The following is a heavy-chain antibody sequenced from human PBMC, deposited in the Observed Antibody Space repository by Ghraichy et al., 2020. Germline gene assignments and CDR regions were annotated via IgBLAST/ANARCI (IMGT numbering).Heavy chain of an antibody. CDR1: GGSISSYY. J-gene: IGHJ4*02. CDR3: ARGLLGYYDSSGYPPYYFDY. CDR2: IYYSGST. V-gene: IGHV4-59*01. Sequence: SETLSLTCTVSGGSISSYYWSWIRQPPGKGLEWIGYIYYSGSTNYNPSLKSRVTISVDTSKNQFSLKLSSVTAADTAVYYCARGLLGYYDSSGYPPYYFDYWGQGTLVTVSS. D-gene: IGHD3-22*01.